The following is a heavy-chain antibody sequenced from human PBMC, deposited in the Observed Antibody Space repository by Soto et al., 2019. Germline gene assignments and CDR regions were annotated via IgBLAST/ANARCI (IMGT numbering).Heavy chain of an antibody. CDR2: IYYAGST. Sequence: SETLSLTCTVSGGSMISYYWSWIRQPPGRGLEWIGFIYYAGSTKYNPSLNSRVTISVDTSKNQFSLTVTSVTAADTAVYYCARGRLASGSYYYYYYGMTVWGQGTTVTVSS. J-gene: IGHJ6*02. CDR1: GGSMISYY. CDR3: ARGRLASGSYYYYYYGMTV. V-gene: IGHV4-59*08. D-gene: IGHD1-26*01.